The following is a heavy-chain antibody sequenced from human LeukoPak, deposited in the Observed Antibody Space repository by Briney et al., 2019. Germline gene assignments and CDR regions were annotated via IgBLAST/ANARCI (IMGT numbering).Heavy chain of an antibody. J-gene: IGHJ5*02. D-gene: IGHD1-7*01. CDR1: GNTFTGYY. Sequence: ASVKVSCKASGNTFTGYYMHWVRQAPGQGLEWMGWINPNSGGTNYAQKFQGRVTMTRDTSISTAYMELSRLRSDDTAVYYCARTAPRYDWNSEKDWFDPWGQGTLVIVSS. CDR2: INPNSGGT. V-gene: IGHV1-2*02. CDR3: ARTAPRYDWNSEKDWFDP.